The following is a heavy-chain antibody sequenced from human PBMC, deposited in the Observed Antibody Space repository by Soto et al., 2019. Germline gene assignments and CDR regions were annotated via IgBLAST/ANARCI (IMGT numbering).Heavy chain of an antibody. J-gene: IGHJ4*02. CDR1: GYTFTSYA. CDR3: ARGLHVDIVATIYEIGDY. CDR2: INAGNGNT. V-gene: IGHV1-3*01. Sequence: GASVKVSCKASGYTFTSYAMHWVRQAPGQRLEWMGWINAGNGNTKYSQKFQGRVTITRDTSASTAYMELSSLRSEDTAVYYCARGLHVDIVATIYEIGDYWGQGTLVTVSS. D-gene: IGHD5-12*01.